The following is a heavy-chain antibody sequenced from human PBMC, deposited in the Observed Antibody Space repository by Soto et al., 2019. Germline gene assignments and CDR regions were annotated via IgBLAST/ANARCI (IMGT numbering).Heavy chain of an antibody. V-gene: IGHV3-23*01. J-gene: IGHJ6*03. Sequence: GGSLRLSCAASGFTFSIYAMSWVRQAPGKGLEWVSAISGSGGSTYYADSVKGRFTISRDNSKNTLYLQMNSLRAEDTAVYYCARGGEGLLYYYYMDVWGKGTTVTVSS. CDR1: GFTFSIYA. CDR2: ISGSGGST. D-gene: IGHD3-3*01. CDR3: ARGGEGLLYYYYMDV.